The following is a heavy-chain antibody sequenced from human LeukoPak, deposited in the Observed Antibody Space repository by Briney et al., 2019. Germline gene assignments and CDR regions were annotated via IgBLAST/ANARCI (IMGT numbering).Heavy chain of an antibody. CDR3: ARGLGPMSPSLDY. D-gene: IGHD3-22*01. CDR2: INHSGRV. CDR1: GESFSYNY. J-gene: IGHJ4*02. V-gene: IGHV4-34*01. Sequence: PSDTLSLTCAVSGESFSYNYWTWVRQPPGRGLEWIGDINHSGRVNYRPSLKSRVTISEDTSKSQFSLKLSAVTAADTAVYYCARGLGPMSPSLDYWGQGSLVTVSS.